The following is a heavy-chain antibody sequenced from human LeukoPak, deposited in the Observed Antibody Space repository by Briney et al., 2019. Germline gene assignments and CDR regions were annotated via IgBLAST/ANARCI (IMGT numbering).Heavy chain of an antibody. D-gene: IGHD3-10*01. CDR3: ARGGVRGVIRYYFDY. CDR2: IYYSGST. CDR1: GGSVSCGSYY. V-gene: IGHV4-61*01. Sequence: SETLSLTCTVSGGSVSCGSYYWSWIRQPPGKGLEWIGYIYYSGSTNYNPSLKSRVTISVDRSKNQFSLKLSSVTAADTAVYYCARGGVRGVIRYYFDYWGQGTLVTVSS. J-gene: IGHJ4*02.